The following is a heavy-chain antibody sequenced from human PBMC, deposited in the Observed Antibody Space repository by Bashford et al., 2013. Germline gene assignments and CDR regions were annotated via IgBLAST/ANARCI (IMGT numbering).Heavy chain of an antibody. V-gene: IGHV1-69*13. J-gene: IGHJ5*02. CDR2: IIPIFGTA. CDR1: GGTFSSYA. Sequence: VASVKVSCKASGGTFSSYAISWVRQAPGQGLEWMGGIIPIFGTANYAQKFQGRVTITADESTSTAYMELSSLRSEDTAVYYCARVAEPRPYSGSYYAPPSGPWGQGTLVTVSS. CDR3: ARVAEPRPYSGSYYAPPSGP. D-gene: IGHD1-26*01.